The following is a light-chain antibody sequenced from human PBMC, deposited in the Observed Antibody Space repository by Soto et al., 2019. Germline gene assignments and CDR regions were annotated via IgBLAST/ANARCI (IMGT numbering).Light chain of an antibody. V-gene: IGLV2-11*01. J-gene: IGLJ2*01. CDR2: DVS. CDR1: SSDIGNYNY. Sequence: QSVLTQPRSVSGSPGQSVTISCTGTSSDIGNYNYVSWYQQYPGKAPKLIIYDVSKRPSGIPDRFFGSQSGTSATLGITGLQTGDEADYYCGTWDSSLSAVFGGGTKLTVL. CDR3: GTWDSSLSAV.